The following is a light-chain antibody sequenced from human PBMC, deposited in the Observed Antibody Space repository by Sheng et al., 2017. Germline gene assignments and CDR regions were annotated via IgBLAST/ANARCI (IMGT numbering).Light chain of an antibody. V-gene: IGLV2-14*03. CDR2: DVS. CDR3: SSYTSTSPFV. CDR1: SSDVGGYNS. Sequence: QSALTQPASVSGSPGQSITISCTGTSSDVGGYNSVSWYQQHPGKVPKFMIYDVSYRPPGVSNRFSGSKSGNTASLTISGLQAADETDYFCSSYTSTSPFVFGTGTKVTVL. J-gene: IGLJ1*01.